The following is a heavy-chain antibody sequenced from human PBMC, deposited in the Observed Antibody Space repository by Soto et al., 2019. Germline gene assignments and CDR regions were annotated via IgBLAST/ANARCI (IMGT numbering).Heavy chain of an antibody. CDR2: IYYSGST. V-gene: IGHV4-31*03. CDR1: GGSISSGGYY. D-gene: IGHD3-10*01. CDR3: ASAKGGSGSYLLNWFDP. Sequence: QVQLQESGPGLVKPSQTLSLTCTVSGGSISSGGYYWSWIRQHPGKGLEWIGYIYYSGSTYYNPSLKSRVTISVDTSKNQFSLKLSSVTAADTAVYYCASAKGGSGSYLLNWFDPWGQGTLVTVSS. J-gene: IGHJ5*02.